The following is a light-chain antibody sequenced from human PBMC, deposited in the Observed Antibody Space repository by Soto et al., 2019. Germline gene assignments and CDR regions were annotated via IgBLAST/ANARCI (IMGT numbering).Light chain of an antibody. J-gene: IGKJ1*01. CDR3: QQSYSTPRT. V-gene: IGKV1-39*01. Sequence: DIQMTQSPSSLSASVGDRVTITCRASQSISSYLNWYQQKPVKAPKLLMYAASSLQSGVPSRFSGSGSGTDFTLTISILQPEDFATYYCQQSYSTPRTFGQGTKVEIK. CDR1: QSISSY. CDR2: AAS.